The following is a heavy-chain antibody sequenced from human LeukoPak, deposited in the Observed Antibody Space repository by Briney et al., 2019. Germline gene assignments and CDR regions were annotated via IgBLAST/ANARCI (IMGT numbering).Heavy chain of an antibody. CDR1: GGSFSGYY. CDR3: ARKYCTNGVCYPNWFDP. J-gene: IGHJ5*02. Sequence: ETXSLTXXXXGGSFSGYYWSWIRQPPGKGLEWIGEINHSGSTNYNPSLKSRVTISVDTSKNQFSLKLSSVTAADTAVYYCARKYCTNGVCYPNWFDPWGQGTLVTVSS. V-gene: IGHV4-34*01. D-gene: IGHD2-8*01. CDR2: INHSGST.